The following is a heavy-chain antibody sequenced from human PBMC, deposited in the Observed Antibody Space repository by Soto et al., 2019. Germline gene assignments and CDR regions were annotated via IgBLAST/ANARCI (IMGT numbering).Heavy chain of an antibody. CDR2: IKGKIDGGTT. CDR1: GFTFSDYY. Sequence: PGGSLRLSCAASGFTFSDYYMSWIRQAPGKGLEWVGRIKGKIDGGTTDYAAPVKGRFSISRDDSKNMLYLQMNSLKTEDTGVYYCTTVDPDYYNDSGYPPGAFDIWGQGTMVTVSS. CDR3: TTVDPDYYNDSGYPPGAFDI. D-gene: IGHD3-22*01. V-gene: IGHV3-15*01. J-gene: IGHJ3*02.